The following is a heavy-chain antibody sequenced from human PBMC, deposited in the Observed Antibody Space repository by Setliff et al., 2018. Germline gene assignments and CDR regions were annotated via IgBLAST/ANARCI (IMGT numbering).Heavy chain of an antibody. CDR1: GGTFSSYA. J-gene: IGHJ6*03. CDR2: IIPIFGTA. V-gene: IGHV1-69*06. D-gene: IGHD1-26*01. Sequence: SVKVSCKASGGTFSSYAISWVRQAPGQGLEWMGRIIPIFGTANYAQKFQGRVTITADKSTSTAYMELSRLRSEDTAVYYCARDREVVGSTRGTYYHYYHMDVWGKGTTVTVSS. CDR3: ARDREVVGSTRGTYYHYYHMDV.